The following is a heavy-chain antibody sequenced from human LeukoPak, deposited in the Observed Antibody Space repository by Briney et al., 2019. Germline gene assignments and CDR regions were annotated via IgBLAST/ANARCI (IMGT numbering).Heavy chain of an antibody. CDR1: GGSTKSSSNY. D-gene: IGHD2-15*01. J-gene: IGHJ4*02. CDR2: VYYSGST. V-gene: IGHV4-61*01. Sequence: SETLSLTCTVSGGSTKSSSNYWSWIRQPPGKGLEWIGYVYYSGSTSYNPSLKSRVTTSVDTSKNQFSLKLSSVTAADTAVYFCARALLYCSGGSCYSGVLFDYWGQRSLATVSS. CDR3: ARALLYCSGGSCYSGVLFDY.